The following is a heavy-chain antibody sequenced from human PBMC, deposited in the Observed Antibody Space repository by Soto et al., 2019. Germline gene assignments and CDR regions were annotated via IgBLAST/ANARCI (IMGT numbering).Heavy chain of an antibody. D-gene: IGHD2-21*02. CDR2: IYYSGST. J-gene: IGHJ4*02. Sequence: PSETLSLTCTVSVGSISSCGSYWSWILQHPVKGLDLIGYIYYSGSTYYNPSLKSRVTISVDTSKNQFSLKLSSVTAADTAVYYCARALGDCGGDCYISWYRYYFDYWGQGTLVTVSS. CDR3: ARALGDCGGDCYISWYRYYFDY. CDR1: VGSISSCGSY. V-gene: IGHV4-31*03.